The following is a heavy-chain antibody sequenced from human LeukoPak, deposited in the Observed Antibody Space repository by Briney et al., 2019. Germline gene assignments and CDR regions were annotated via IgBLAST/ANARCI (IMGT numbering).Heavy chain of an antibody. CDR1: GFTFSNAW. V-gene: IGHV3-11*04. Sequence: GGSLRLSCTASGFTFSNAWMSWVRQAPGKGLEWVSYISNSGSSIYYADSVKGRFTISRDNAKNSLYLQMNSLRAEDTAVYYCASLITMVRGVTDYWDQGTLVTVSS. J-gene: IGHJ4*02. D-gene: IGHD3-10*01. CDR2: ISNSGSSI. CDR3: ASLITMVRGVTDY.